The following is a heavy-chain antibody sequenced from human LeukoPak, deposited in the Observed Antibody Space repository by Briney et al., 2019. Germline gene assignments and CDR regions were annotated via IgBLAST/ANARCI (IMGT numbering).Heavy chain of an antibody. CDR3: ARSTRWDPPDY. CDR2: INHSGST. V-gene: IGHV4-34*01. CDR1: GGSISSYY. J-gene: IGHJ4*02. D-gene: IGHD2-2*01. Sequence: SETLSLTCTVSGGSISSYYWSWIRQPPGKGLEWIGEINHSGSTNYNPSLKSRVTISVDTSKNQISLKLRSVTAADTAVYYCARSTRWDPPDYWGQGTLVTVSS.